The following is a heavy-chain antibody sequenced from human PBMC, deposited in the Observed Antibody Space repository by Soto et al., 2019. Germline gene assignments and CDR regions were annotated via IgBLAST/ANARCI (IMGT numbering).Heavy chain of an antibody. Sequence: GGSLRLSCAASGFTFSSYAMSWVRQAPGKGLEWVSAISGSGGSTYYADSVKGRFTISRDNSKNTLYLQMNSLRAEDTAVYYCAKDPATGIAVAGIDYYYRMAVWGQGTTVTVSS. CDR1: GFTFSSYA. D-gene: IGHD6-19*01. J-gene: IGHJ6*02. V-gene: IGHV3-23*01. CDR2: ISGSGGST. CDR3: AKDPATGIAVAGIDYYYRMAV.